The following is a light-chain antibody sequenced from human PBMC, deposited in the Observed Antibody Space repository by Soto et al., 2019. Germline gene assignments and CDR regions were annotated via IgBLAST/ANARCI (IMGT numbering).Light chain of an antibody. Sequence: EIVLTQSPATLSLSPGERATLSCTASQSVNSYLAWYQHRPGQAPRLLIYDTFNRATGVPARFSGSGSGTDFTLTISSLEPEDFATYYCQQYANVPYTFGRGTKLEIK. V-gene: IGKV3-11*01. CDR3: QQYANVPYT. J-gene: IGKJ2*01. CDR2: DTF. CDR1: QSVNSY.